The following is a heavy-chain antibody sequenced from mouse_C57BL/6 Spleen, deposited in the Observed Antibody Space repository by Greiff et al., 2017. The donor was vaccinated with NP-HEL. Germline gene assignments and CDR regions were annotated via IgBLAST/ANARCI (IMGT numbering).Heavy chain of an antibody. CDR3: AREGEYDGGAPWFAY. CDR1: GYTFTSYW. Sequence: QVQLQQPGAELVMPGASVKLSCKASGYTFTSYWMHWVKQRPGQGLEWIGEIDPSDSYTNYNQKFKGKSTLPVDKSSSTAYMQLSSLTSEDSAVYYCAREGEYDGGAPWFAYWGQGTLVTVSA. V-gene: IGHV1-69*01. D-gene: IGHD2-14*01. CDR2: IDPSDSYT. J-gene: IGHJ3*01.